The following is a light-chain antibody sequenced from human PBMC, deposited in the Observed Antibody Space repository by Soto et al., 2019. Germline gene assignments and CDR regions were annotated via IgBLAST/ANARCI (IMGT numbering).Light chain of an antibody. CDR3: QQPSNWPWM. V-gene: IGKV3-11*01. Sequence: EIVLTQSPATLSLSPGEKATLSCRASPSVSSYLAWYQQKPGQAPRLLIYDASIRATGIAARFSGTGSETDYTLTITSLKPEDFAVYYCQQPSNWPWMFGQGTKVEIK. CDR1: PSVSSY. J-gene: IGKJ1*01. CDR2: DAS.